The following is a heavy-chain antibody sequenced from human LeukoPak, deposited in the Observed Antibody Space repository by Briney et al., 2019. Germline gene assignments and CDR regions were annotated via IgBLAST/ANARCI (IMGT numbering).Heavy chain of an antibody. D-gene: IGHD2-2*01. Sequence: PSETLSLTCTVSGGSISSYYWSWIRQPPGKGLEWIGYIYYSGSTNYNPSLKSRVTISVDTPKNQFSLKLSSVTAADTAVYYCARGLGTGDIVVVPAAMGPHYGMDVWGQGTTVTVSS. CDR3: ARGLGTGDIVVVPAAMGPHYGMDV. CDR2: IYYSGST. CDR1: GGSISSYY. V-gene: IGHV4-59*01. J-gene: IGHJ6*02.